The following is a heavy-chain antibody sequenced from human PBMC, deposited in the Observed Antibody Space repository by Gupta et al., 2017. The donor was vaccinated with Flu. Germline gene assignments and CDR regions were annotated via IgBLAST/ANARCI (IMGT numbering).Heavy chain of an antibody. V-gene: IGHV6-1*01. CDR3: ARGSFGVTVALCES. D-gene: IGHD6-19*01. J-gene: IGHJ5*02. Sequence: QVHLQQSGPGLVKPSQTLSLTCAISGDSVSSNSAAWNWIRQSPSRGLEWLGRTYYRSKWYYDYAVSVKSRMIINPDTSRNQFSLQLSSVTPEDTAVDDCARGSFGVTVALCESWGQGSRVTVSS. CDR1: GDSVSSNSAA. CDR2: TYYRSKWYY.